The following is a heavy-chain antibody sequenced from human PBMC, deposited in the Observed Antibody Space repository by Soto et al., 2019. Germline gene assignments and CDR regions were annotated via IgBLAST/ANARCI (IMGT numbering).Heavy chain of an antibody. CDR1: GXTFSSYA. CDR3: ARVSEHYYYYGMDV. V-gene: IGHV3-30-3*01. Sequence: QVQLVESGGGVVQPGRSLRLSCAASGXTFSSYAMXWVXQAPGXXLEWVAVISYDGSNKYYADSVKGRFTISRDNSKNTLYLQMNSLRAEDTAVYYCARVSEHYYYYGMDVWGQGTTVTVSS. CDR2: ISYDGSNK. J-gene: IGHJ6*02.